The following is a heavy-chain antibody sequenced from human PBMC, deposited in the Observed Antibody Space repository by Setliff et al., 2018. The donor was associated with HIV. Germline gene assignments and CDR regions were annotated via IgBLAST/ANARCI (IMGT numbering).Heavy chain of an antibody. V-gene: IGHV1-69*05. CDR3: ARGSTAVNYYYNHMDV. CDR2: IIPIFGTA. J-gene: IGHJ6*03. D-gene: IGHD2-2*01. CDR1: GGTFSRHA. Sequence: GASVKVSCKASGGTFSRHAISWVRQAPGQGLEWMGGIIPIFGTANYAQKFQGRVTMTRDTSITTAYMELSRLTSDDTAVYYCARGSTAVNYYYNHMDVWGKGTTVTVSS.